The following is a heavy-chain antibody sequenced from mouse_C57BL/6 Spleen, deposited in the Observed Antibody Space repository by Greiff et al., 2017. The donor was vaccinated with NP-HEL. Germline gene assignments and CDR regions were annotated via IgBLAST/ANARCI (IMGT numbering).Heavy chain of an antibody. Sequence: QVQLQQPGAELVKPGASVKLSCKASGYTFTSYWMQWVKQRPGQGLEWIGEIDPSDSYTNYNQKFKGKATLTVDTSSSTAYMQLSSLTSGDSGVYYCARYGGYYYFDYWGQGTLVTVSA. V-gene: IGHV1-50*01. J-gene: IGHJ3*01. CDR2: IDPSDSYT. CDR3: ARYGGYYYFDY. D-gene: IGHD2-3*01. CDR1: GYTFTSYW.